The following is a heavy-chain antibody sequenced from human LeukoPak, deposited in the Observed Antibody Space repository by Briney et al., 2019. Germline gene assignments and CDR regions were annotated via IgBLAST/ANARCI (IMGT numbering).Heavy chain of an antibody. Sequence: ASVKVSCKASGFVFTSYGFTWVRQAPGQGLEWMGWISANDGKTHYSERHQGRVTMTTDTVTSTAYMELSSLRSEDTAVYYCARVTWIQLSYYFDYWGQGTLVTVSS. V-gene: IGHV1-18*01. CDR2: ISANDGKT. J-gene: IGHJ4*02. CDR1: GFVFTSYG. CDR3: ARVTWIQLSYYFDY. D-gene: IGHD5-18*01.